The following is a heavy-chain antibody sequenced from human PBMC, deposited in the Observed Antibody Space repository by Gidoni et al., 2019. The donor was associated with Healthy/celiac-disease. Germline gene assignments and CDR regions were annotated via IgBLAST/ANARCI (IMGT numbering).Heavy chain of an antibody. CDR2: ISGSGGST. J-gene: IGHJ6*02. CDR3: AKFIAACTSCFGILYYYGMDV. CDR1: GFTFSSYA. D-gene: IGHD2-2*01. Sequence: EVQLLESGGGLVQPGGSLRLSCAASGFTFSSYAMSWVRQAPGKGLEWVSAISGSGGSTYYADSVKGRFTISRDNSKNTLYLQMNSLRAEDTAVYYCAKFIAACTSCFGILYYYGMDVWGQGTTVTVSS. V-gene: IGHV3-23*01.